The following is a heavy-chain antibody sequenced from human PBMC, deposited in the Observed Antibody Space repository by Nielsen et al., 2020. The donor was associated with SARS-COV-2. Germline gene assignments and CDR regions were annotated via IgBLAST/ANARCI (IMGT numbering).Heavy chain of an antibody. Sequence: GESLKISCAASGFTVSSNYMSWVRQAPGKGLEWVSVIYSGGSTYYADSVKGRFTISRDNSKNTLYLQMNSLRAEDTAVYYCARDQWLGAFDIWGQGTIVTVSS. CDR1: GFTVSSNY. CDR3: ARDQWLGAFDI. D-gene: IGHD6-19*01. V-gene: IGHV3-53*01. CDR2: IYSGGST. J-gene: IGHJ3*02.